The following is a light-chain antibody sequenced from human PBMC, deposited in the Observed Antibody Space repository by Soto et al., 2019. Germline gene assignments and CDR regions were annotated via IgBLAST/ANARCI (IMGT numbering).Light chain of an antibody. CDR1: QSLLHSNGFNF. CDR3: MQTLQPPYT. V-gene: IGKV2-28*01. CDR2: LGS. Sequence: DIAMTQSPLSLSVTPGEPASFSCRSSQSLLHSNGFNFFDWYLQKPGQSPQLLIYLGSNRASGVTDRFSGSASGTDFTLKISRVEAEDVGVYHCMQTLQPPYTFGQGTKLEIK. J-gene: IGKJ2*01.